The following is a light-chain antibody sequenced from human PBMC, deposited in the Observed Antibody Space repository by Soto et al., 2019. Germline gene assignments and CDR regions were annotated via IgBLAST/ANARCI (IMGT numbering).Light chain of an antibody. V-gene: IGKV3-20*01. CDR2: GAS. CDR1: QSVSNNY. Sequence: EIVLTQSPGTLSLSPGERATLSCRASQSVSNNYLAWYKQKPGQAPRLLIYGASNRATGIPDRFSGSGSGTDFTLTIRRLEPEEFAVYYCQQYGSSGTFGQGTQLEIK. J-gene: IGKJ1*01. CDR3: QQYGSSGT.